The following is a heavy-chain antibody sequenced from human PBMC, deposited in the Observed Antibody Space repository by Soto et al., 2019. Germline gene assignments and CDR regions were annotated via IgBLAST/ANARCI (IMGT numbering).Heavy chain of an antibody. Sequence: ASVKVSCKASGYTFTSYGISWVRQAPGQGLEWMGWISAYNGNTNYAQKLQGRVTMTTDTSTSTAYMELRSLRSDDTAVYYCARDHYDILTGPPNFDYWGQGTLVTVSS. D-gene: IGHD3-9*01. CDR3: ARDHYDILTGPPNFDY. J-gene: IGHJ4*02. CDR2: ISAYNGNT. V-gene: IGHV1-18*04. CDR1: GYTFTSYG.